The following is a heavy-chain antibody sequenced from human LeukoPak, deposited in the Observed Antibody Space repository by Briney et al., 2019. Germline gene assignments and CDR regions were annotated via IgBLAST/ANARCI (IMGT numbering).Heavy chain of an antibody. D-gene: IGHD2-2*01. CDR3: AREPGYCSSTSCLNMGMDV. Sequence: PGGFLRLSCAASGFTFSSNSMNWGRQAPGKGLEWVSSISSSRSYIYYADSVKGSFTISRDTAKNSLYLQMHRVRAEDTAVYYCAREPGYCSSTSCLNMGMDVWGKGTTVTVSS. CDR1: GFTFSSNS. CDR2: ISSSRSYI. V-gene: IGHV3-21*01. J-gene: IGHJ6*04.